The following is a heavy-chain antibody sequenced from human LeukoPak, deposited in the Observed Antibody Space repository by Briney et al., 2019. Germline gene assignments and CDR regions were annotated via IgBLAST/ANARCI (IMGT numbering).Heavy chain of an antibody. V-gene: IGHV4-34*01. J-gene: IGHJ4*02. CDR3: ARGSATGLAY. CDR2: IDRSGST. CDR1: GGSFSGYS. D-gene: IGHD1-1*01. Sequence: SETLSLTCAVYGGSFSGYSWTWIRQPPGKGLEWIGEIDRSGSTNYNPALKSRLTISVDTSKNQFSLKLSSVTAADTAVYYCARGSATGLAYWGQGTLVTVSS.